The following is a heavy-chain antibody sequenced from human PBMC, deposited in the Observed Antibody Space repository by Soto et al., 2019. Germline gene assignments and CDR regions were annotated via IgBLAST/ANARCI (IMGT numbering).Heavy chain of an antibody. J-gene: IGHJ4*02. D-gene: IGHD6-13*01. CDR3: ARWIAAAGTYFDY. CDR1: GYSISSGYY. Sequence: KPSETLSLTCAVSGYSISSGYYWGWIRQPPGKGLEWIGSIYHSGSTYYNPSLKSRVTISVDTSKNQFSLELSSVTAADTAVYYCARWIAAAGTYFDYWGQGTLVTVSS. CDR2: IYHSGST. V-gene: IGHV4-38-2*01.